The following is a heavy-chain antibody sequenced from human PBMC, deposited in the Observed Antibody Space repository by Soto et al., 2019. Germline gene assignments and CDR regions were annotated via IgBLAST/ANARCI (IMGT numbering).Heavy chain of an antibody. Sequence: QVQLVESGGGVVQPGRSLRLSCAPSGFSFSDFGMHWVRQAPGKGLEWVAAISHDGSNQYYGDSVKGRFSISRDHSNNRPYQQMNNLKVEDSAIYFCAKETRSQAVTATRVNGMDVWGQGTTVTVSS. V-gene: IGHV3-30*18. CDR1: GFSFSDFG. D-gene: IGHD2-21*02. CDR3: AKETRSQAVTATRVNGMDV. J-gene: IGHJ6*02. CDR2: ISHDGSNQ.